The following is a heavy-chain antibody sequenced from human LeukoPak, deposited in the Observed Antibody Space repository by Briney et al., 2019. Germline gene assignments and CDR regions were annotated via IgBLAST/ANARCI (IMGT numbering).Heavy chain of an antibody. CDR2: IYYSGGT. Sequence: SETLSLTCTVSGGSISSYYWSWIRQPPGKGLEWIGYIYYSGGTNYNPSLKSRVTISVDTSKNQFSLKLSSVTAADTAVYYCARGRDFWSGYFTWFDPWGQGTLVTVSS. V-gene: IGHV4-59*01. CDR3: ARGRDFWSGYFTWFDP. D-gene: IGHD3-3*01. CDR1: GGSISSYY. J-gene: IGHJ5*02.